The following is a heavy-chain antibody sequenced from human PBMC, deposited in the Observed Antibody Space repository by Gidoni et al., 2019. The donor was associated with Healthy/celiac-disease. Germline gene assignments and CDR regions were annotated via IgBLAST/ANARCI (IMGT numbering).Heavy chain of an antibody. D-gene: IGHD3-9*01. CDR2: IWYDGSNN. V-gene: IGHV3-33*01. CDR3: ARIGGDILTGYPPYYYYGMDV. Sequence: QVQLVESGGGVVQPGRSLRLSCAASGFTFSSYGRHWVRQAPGKGLEWVAFIWYDGSNNYYAASVKGRFTISRDNSKNTLYLQMNSLRAEDTAVYYCARIGGDILTGYPPYYYYGMDVWGQVTTVTVSS. J-gene: IGHJ6*02. CDR1: GFTFSSYG.